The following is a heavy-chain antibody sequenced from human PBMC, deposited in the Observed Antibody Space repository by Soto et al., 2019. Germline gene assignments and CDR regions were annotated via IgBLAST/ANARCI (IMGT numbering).Heavy chain of an antibody. Sequence: QVQLEQSGAEVKKPGASVKVSCKASGYTFTSYGISWVRQAPGQGLEWMGWISAYNGNTNYAQKLQGRVTMTTDTSTSTAYMELRSLRSDDTAVYYCARRLRGYYYYYGMDVWGQGTTVTVSS. CDR3: ARRLRGYYYYYGMDV. CDR1: GYTFTSYG. D-gene: IGHD4-17*01. J-gene: IGHJ6*02. V-gene: IGHV1-18*01. CDR2: ISAYNGNT.